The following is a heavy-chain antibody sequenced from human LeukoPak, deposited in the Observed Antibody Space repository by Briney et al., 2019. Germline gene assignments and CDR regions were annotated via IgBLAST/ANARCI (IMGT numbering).Heavy chain of an antibody. Sequence: SETLSLTCAVSGGSISSSNWWSWVRQPPGKGLEWIGEIYHSGSTNYNPSLKSRVTISVDKSKNQFSLKLSSVTAADTAVYYCARARSGYSSSSDYWGQGTLVTVSS. V-gene: IGHV4-4*02. J-gene: IGHJ4*02. CDR1: GGSISSSNW. CDR3: ARARSGYSSSSDY. D-gene: IGHD6-6*01. CDR2: IYHSGST.